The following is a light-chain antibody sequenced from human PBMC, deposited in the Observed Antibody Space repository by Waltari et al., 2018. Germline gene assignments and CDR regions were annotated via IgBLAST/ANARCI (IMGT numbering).Light chain of an antibody. CDR2: AAS. J-gene: IGKJ4*01. CDR3: QQYRDYPLT. V-gene: IGKV1-39*01. Sequence: DIQMTQSPSSLSASVGDRVTITCRASQSIRNYLNWYQQKPGKAPKLLIYAASSLQGGVPSRFSGSGSGTEFTLTISSLQPDDFASYYCQQYRDYPLTFGGGTNLEIK. CDR1: QSIRNY.